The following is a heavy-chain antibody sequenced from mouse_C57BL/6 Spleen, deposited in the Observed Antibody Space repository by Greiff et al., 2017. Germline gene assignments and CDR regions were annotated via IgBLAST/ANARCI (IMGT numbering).Heavy chain of an antibody. Sequence: QVQLQQSGAELVMPGASVKLSCKASGYTFTSYWMHWVKQRPGQGLEWIGEIDPSDSYTNYNQKFKGKSTLTVDKSSSTAYMQLSSLTSEDSAVYYCAMGGVLRGYFDVWGTGTTVTVSS. CDR1: GYTFTSYW. CDR2: IDPSDSYT. J-gene: IGHJ1*03. V-gene: IGHV1-69*01. CDR3: AMGGVLRGYFDV. D-gene: IGHD2-4*01.